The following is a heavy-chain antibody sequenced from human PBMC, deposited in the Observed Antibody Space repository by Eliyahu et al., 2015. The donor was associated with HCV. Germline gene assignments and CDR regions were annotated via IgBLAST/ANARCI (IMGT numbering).Heavy chain of an antibody. CDR2: IYSSGST. CDR3: ARGGYSKVDAFDI. Sequence: QVQLQESGPGLVKPSEILSLTCAVSGGSFSGPFWSWIRQPPGKGLEWIGYIYSSGSTTYNPSLESRLSISVDTPKNQLFLKLRSVTAADTAVYYCARGGYSKVDAFDIWGQGTMVTVSS. V-gene: IGHV4-59*11. D-gene: IGHD4-11*01. J-gene: IGHJ3*02. CDR1: GGSFSGPF.